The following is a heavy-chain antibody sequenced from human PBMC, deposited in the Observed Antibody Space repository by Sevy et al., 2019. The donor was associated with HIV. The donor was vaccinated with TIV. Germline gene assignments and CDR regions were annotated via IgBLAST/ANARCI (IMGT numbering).Heavy chain of an antibody. J-gene: IGHJ4*02. Sequence: GESLKISCAASGFIFSSYAMSWVRQAPGKGLEWVSSISGSGGYTYYADSVKGRFTISRDNSNNMLYLQMNSLRAEDTAIYYCEAITTAGRDYWGQGTLVTVSS. CDR2: ISGSGGYT. D-gene: IGHD1-1*01. CDR1: GFIFSSYA. V-gene: IGHV3-23*01. CDR3: EAITTAGRDY.